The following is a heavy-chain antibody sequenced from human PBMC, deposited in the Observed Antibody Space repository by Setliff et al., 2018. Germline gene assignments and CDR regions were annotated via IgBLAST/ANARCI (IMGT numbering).Heavy chain of an antibody. CDR3: ARAWYYNFWSGSQIEY. J-gene: IGHJ4*02. V-gene: IGHV7-4-1*02. Sequence: GASVKVSCKASGYTFTSYAMNWVRQAPGQGLEWMGWINTNTGNPTYAQGFTGRFVFSLDTSVSTAYLQISSLKAEDTAVYYCARAWYYNFWSGSQIEYWGRGTLVTVSS. CDR2: INTNTGNP. D-gene: IGHD3-3*01. CDR1: GYTFTSYA.